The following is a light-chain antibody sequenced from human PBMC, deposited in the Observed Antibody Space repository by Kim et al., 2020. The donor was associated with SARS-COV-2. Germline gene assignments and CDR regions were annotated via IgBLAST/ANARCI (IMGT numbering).Light chain of an antibody. CDR3: LVWDRSSDHPV. Sequence: SYELTQPPSVSVAPGKTARITCGGNNIGSNSLHWYQQKPGQAPVLVIYYDSDRPSGIPERFSGSNSGNTATLTISSVEAGDEAAYYFLVWDRSSDHPVFG. V-gene: IGLV3-21*04. J-gene: IGLJ2*01. CDR1: NIGSNS. CDR2: YDS.